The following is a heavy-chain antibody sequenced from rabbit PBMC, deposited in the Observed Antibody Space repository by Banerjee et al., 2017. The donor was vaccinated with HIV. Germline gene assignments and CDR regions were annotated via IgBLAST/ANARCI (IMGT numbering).Heavy chain of an antibody. CDR2: IDTSSGNT. Sequence: APGKGLEWIGCIDTSSGNTVYASWAKGRFTISKTSSTTVTLQMTSLTAADTATYFCARGSSNYYSSLWGPGTRSPS. CDR3: ARGSSNYYSSL. D-gene: IGHD8-1*01. V-gene: IGHV1S40*01. J-gene: IGHJ4*01.